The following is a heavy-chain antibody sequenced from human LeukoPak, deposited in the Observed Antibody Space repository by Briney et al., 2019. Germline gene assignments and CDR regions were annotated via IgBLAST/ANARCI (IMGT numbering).Heavy chain of an antibody. J-gene: IGHJ4*02. D-gene: IGHD3-9*01. CDR1: GFTFSNAW. V-gene: IGHV3-15*01. CDR3: TPVWYDILTGYYPYYFDY. CDR2: IKSKTDGGTT. Sequence: GGSLRLSCAASGFTFSNAWMSWVRQAPGKGLEWVGRIKSKTDGGTTDYAAPVKGRFTISRDDSKNTLYLQMNSLKTEDTAVYYCTPVWYDILTGYYPYYFDYWGQGTLVTVSS.